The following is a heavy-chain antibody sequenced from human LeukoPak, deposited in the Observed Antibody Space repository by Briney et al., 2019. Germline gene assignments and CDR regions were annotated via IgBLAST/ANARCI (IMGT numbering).Heavy chain of an antibody. D-gene: IGHD2-15*01. CDR1: GFTFSSCG. CDR2: IWYDGSNK. V-gene: IGHV3-33*01. Sequence: GGSLRLSCAASGFTFSSCGMHWVRQAPGKGLEWVADIWYDGSNKYYAESVKGRFTISRDNSKNTLYPQMNSLRAEDTAVYYCAREYCSGGSCYSYYYDVSRDAFDIWGQGTMVIVSS. J-gene: IGHJ3*02. CDR3: AREYCSGGSCYSYYYDVSRDAFDI.